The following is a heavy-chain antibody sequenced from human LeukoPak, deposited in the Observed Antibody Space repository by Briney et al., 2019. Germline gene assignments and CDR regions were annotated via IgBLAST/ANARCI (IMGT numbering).Heavy chain of an antibody. J-gene: IGHJ4*02. V-gene: IGHV4-59*08. Sequence: PSETLSLTCTVSGGSISSYYWSWVRQPPGKGLERIGYIYYSGSTDYNPSLKSRVTISVDTSKNQFSLKLSSVTAADTAVYYCARRYCSSTSCYFDYWGQGTLVTVSS. CDR1: GGSISSYY. CDR2: IYYSGST. D-gene: IGHD2-2*01. CDR3: ARRYCSSTSCYFDY.